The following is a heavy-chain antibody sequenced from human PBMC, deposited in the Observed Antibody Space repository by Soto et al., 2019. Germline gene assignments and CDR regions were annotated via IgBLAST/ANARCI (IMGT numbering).Heavy chain of an antibody. J-gene: IGHJ6*02. Sequence: GGSLRLSCAASGFTFSSYAMTLVRQAPGKGLEWVSAISRSGDSTYYADSVKGRFTISRDNSKNTLYLQMNSLRAEDTAIYYCAKGAFAGYYYYGMDVWGQGTTVTVSS. D-gene: IGHD3-16*01. V-gene: IGHV3-23*01. CDR1: GFTFSSYA. CDR3: AKGAFAGYYYYGMDV. CDR2: ISRSGDST.